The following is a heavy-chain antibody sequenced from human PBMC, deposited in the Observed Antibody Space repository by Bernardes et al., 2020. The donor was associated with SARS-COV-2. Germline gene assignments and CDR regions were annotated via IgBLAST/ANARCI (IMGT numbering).Heavy chain of an antibody. Sequence: GGSLRLSCAASGFTFSSYAMSWVRQAPGKGLEWVSAISGSGGSTYYADSVKGRFTISRDNSKNTLYLQMNSLRAEDTAVYYCARVYPPLGIFGVAGAAYYYYYMDVWGKGTTVTVSS. V-gene: IGHV3-23*01. CDR1: GFTFSSYA. J-gene: IGHJ6*03. D-gene: IGHD3-3*01. CDR2: ISGSGGST. CDR3: ARVYPPLGIFGVAGAAYYYYYMDV.